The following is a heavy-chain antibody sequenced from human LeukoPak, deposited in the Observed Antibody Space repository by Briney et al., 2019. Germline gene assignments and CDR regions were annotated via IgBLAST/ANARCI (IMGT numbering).Heavy chain of an antibody. J-gene: IGHJ4*02. D-gene: IGHD6-6*01. CDR1: GGSFSNGGYY. CDR2: IYHSGST. CDR3: ARVPDGSSSPYFDY. Sequence: SQTLSLTCTVSGGSFSNGGYYWSWIRQPPGKGLEWIGNIYHSGSTYYNPSLKSRVTISVDRSKNQFSLKLSSVTAADTAVYYCARVPDGSSSPYFDYWGQGTLVTVSS. V-gene: IGHV4-30-2*01.